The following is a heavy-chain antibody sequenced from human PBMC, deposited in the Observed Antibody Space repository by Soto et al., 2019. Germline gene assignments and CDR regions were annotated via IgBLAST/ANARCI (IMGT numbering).Heavy chain of an antibody. CDR1: GFTFSSYA. Sequence: GGSLRLSCAASGFTFSSYAMSWVRQAPGKGLEWVSAISGSGGSTYYADSVKGRFTISRDNSKNTLYLQMNSLRAEDTAVYYCARSPLAEQWLVPYFDYWGQGTLVTVSS. CDR3: ARSPLAEQWLVPYFDY. V-gene: IGHV3-23*01. J-gene: IGHJ4*02. D-gene: IGHD6-19*01. CDR2: ISGSGGST.